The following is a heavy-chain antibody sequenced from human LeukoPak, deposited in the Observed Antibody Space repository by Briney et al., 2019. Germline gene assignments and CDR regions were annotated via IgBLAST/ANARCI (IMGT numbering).Heavy chain of an antibody. D-gene: IGHD1-26*01. CDR3: AKGGKWDVTPFDY. V-gene: IGHV3-23*01. CDR1: GFTFSSYA. CDR2: ISGSGGST. Sequence: GGSLRLSCAASGFTFSSYAMSWVRQAPGKGLEWVSAISGSGGSTYYADSVKGRFTISRDNPKNTLYLQVNSLRAEDTAVYYCAKGGKWDVTPFDYWGQGTLVTVSS. J-gene: IGHJ4*02.